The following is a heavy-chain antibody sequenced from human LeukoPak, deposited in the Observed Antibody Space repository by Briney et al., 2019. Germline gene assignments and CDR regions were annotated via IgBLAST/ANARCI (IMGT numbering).Heavy chain of an antibody. V-gene: IGHV4-4*02. Sequence: SETLSLTCAVSGGSISSRNWWSWVRQPPGKGLEWIGEIYHSGSTNYNPSLKSRVTISVDTSKNQFSLKLSSVTAADTAVYYCAREDIVVVPAALLRYYYGSGSLIRAYFDYWGQGTLVTVSS. J-gene: IGHJ4*02. D-gene: IGHD2-2*02. CDR2: IYHSGST. CDR3: AREDIVVVPAALLRYYYGSGSLIRAYFDY. CDR1: GGSISSRNW.